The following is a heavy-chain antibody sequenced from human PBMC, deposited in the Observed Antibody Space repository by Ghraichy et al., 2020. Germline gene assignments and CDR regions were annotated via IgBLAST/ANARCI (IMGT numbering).Heavy chain of an antibody. Sequence: SQTLSLTCTVSGGSISSYYWSWIRQPPGKGLEWIGYIYYSGSTNYNPSLKSRVTISVDTSKNQFSLKLSSVTAADTAVYYCARGLDSGHFDYWGQGTLVTVSS. CDR3: ARGLDSGHFDY. CDR2: IYYSGST. V-gene: IGHV4-59*01. J-gene: IGHJ4*02. D-gene: IGHD3/OR15-3a*01. CDR1: GGSISSYY.